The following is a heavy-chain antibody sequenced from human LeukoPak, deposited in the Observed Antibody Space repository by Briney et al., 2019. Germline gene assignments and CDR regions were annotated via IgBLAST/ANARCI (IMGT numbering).Heavy chain of an antibody. J-gene: IGHJ4*02. V-gene: IGHV3-53*01. D-gene: IGHD6-13*01. CDR1: GFTVSSNY. CDR3: ARGAAAAGIGYIDY. Sequence: PGGSLRLSCAASGFTVSSNYMSWVRQAPGKGLEWVSVIYSGGSTYYADSVKGRFTISRDNSKNTLYLQMNSLRAEDTAVYYCARGAAAAGIGYIDYWGQGTLVTVSS. CDR2: IYSGGST.